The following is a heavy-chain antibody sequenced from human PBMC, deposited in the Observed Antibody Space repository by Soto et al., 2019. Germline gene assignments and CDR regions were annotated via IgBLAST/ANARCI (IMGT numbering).Heavy chain of an antibody. CDR2: IYTSGST. CDR1: GGSISSYY. CDR3: ARESFEGWFGELGIGYYGMDV. Sequence: NPSETLSLTCTVSGGSISSYYWSWIRQPAGKGLEWIGRIYTSGSTNYNPSLKSRVTMSVDTSKNQFSLKLSSVTAADTAVYYCARESFEGWFGELGIGYYGMDVWGQGTTVTVSS. J-gene: IGHJ6*02. V-gene: IGHV4-4*07. D-gene: IGHD3-10*01.